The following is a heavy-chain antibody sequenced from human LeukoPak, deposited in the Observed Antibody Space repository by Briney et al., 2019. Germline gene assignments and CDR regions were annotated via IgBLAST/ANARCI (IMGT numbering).Heavy chain of an antibody. V-gene: IGHV4-38-2*02. CDR3: ATTTIRLGY. CDR2: MYYRGST. Sequence: KSSETLSLTCTVSGYSISSGYYWGWIRQPPGKGLEWIGSMYYRGSTYHNPSLKSRVTISVDTSKNQFSLKLSSVTAADTAVYYCATTTIRLGYWGQGTLVTVSS. J-gene: IGHJ4*02. D-gene: IGHD1-26*01. CDR1: GYSISSGYY.